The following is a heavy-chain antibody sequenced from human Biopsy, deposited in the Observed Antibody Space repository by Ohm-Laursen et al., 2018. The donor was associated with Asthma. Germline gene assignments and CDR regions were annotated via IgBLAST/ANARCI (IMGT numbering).Heavy chain of an antibody. J-gene: IGHJ5*02. D-gene: IGHD6-13*01. V-gene: IGHV1-2*06. Sequence: ASVKVSCKASGYTFIGCHIHWMRQAPGQGLEWMGRINPNSGGTNYAQKFQGRVTMTRDTSISTAYMEVSRLRSDDTAVYCCARGQKSAGDRWFDPWGQGTLVTVSS. CDR2: INPNSGGT. CDR3: ARGQKSAGDRWFDP. CDR1: GYTFIGCH.